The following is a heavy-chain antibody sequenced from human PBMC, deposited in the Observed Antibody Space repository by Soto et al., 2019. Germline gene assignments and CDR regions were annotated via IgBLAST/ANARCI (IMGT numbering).Heavy chain of an antibody. D-gene: IGHD3-10*01. J-gene: IGHJ3*02. V-gene: IGHV1-3*04. CDR3: ARDRARGGIEEGGYAFDI. CDR1: GYTFTSYA. CDR2: INTGNGNT. Sequence: ASVKVSCKASGYTFTSYAMHWVRQAPGQRLEWMGWINTGNGNTKYSQKFQGRVTITRDTSASTAYMELSSLRSEDTAVYYCARDRARGGIEEGGYAFDIWGQGTMVTVSS.